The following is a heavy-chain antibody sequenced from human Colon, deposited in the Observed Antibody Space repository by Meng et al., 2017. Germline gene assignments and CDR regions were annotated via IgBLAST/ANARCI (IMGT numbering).Heavy chain of an antibody. V-gene: IGHV3-30*01. D-gene: IGHD3-10*01. CDR3: ASHGGGA. CDR2: ISYNGGHI. Sequence: VLGFESGGGMVQAGGALRLSCAVYGLNLGIYTMHWVRQAPGKGLEWVSVISYNGGHIYYADSVKGRFNNSRDNSRSSVYLQMNSLRDEDTAVYYCASHGGGAWGLGTLVTVSS. CDR1: GLNLGIYT. J-gene: IGHJ5*02.